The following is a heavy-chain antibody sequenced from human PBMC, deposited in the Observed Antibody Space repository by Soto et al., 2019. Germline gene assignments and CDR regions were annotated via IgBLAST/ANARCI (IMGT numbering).Heavy chain of an antibody. CDR2: IYFSEST. J-gene: IGHJ6*02. CDR3: ARDGALRYYGMDV. Sequence: SETLSLTCNVSGASISSGDYYWSWIRQPPGKGLEWIGYIYFSESTSYNPSLKSRVTISGDKSKNQFSLRVTSVTAADTAVYYCARDGALRYYGMDVWGQGTTVTVSS. D-gene: IGHD3-10*01. V-gene: IGHV4-30-4*01. CDR1: GASISSGDYY.